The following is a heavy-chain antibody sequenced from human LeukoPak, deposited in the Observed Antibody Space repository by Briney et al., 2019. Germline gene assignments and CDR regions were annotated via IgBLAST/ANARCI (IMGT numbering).Heavy chain of an antibody. CDR3: AKDRLTVTSFDY. Sequence: GGSLRLSCAASGFTFSDYYMSWIRQAPGKGLEWVLYISSGGSTIHHADSVEGRFTISRDNAKNSLYVQMNSLRAEDTAVYYCAKDRLTVTSFDYWGQGTLVTVSS. D-gene: IGHD4-17*01. V-gene: IGHV3-11*04. J-gene: IGHJ4*02. CDR1: GFTFSDYY. CDR2: ISSGGSTI.